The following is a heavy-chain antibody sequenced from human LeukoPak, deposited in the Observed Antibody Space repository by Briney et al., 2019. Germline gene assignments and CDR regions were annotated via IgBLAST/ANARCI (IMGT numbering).Heavy chain of an antibody. D-gene: IGHD3-10*01. Sequence: GGSLRLSCAASGFTFSSYAMSWVHQPPGKGLEWVSIISASGGSTYYADSVKGRFTISRDKSRNYLQMNSLRGDDTAIYYCAKDVRVGEYYGSGSYFDYWGQGTLVTVSS. V-gene: IGHV3-23*01. CDR3: AKDVRVGEYYGSGSYFDY. J-gene: IGHJ4*02. CDR2: ISASGGST. CDR1: GFTFSSYA.